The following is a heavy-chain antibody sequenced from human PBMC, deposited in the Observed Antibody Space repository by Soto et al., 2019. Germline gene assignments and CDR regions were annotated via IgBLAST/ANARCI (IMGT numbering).Heavy chain of an antibody. V-gene: IGHV3-74*01. CDR3: ARQDYDFWSGYFPGDY. Sequence: GGSLRLSCAASGFTFSSYWMHWVRQAPGKGLVWVSRINSDGSSTSYADSVKGRFTISRDNAKNTLYLQMNSLRAEDTAVYYCARQDYDFWSGYFPGDYWGQGTLVTVSS. D-gene: IGHD3-3*01. CDR2: INSDGSST. J-gene: IGHJ4*02. CDR1: GFTFSSYW.